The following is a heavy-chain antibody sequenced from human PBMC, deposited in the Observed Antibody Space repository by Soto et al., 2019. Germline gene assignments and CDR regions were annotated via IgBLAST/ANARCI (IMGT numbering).Heavy chain of an antibody. CDR3: ARLGQEIGDF. CDR1: GYDFTDFW. CDR2: IFPLDSDS. V-gene: IGHV5-51*01. J-gene: IGHJ4*02. Sequence: EVQLVQSGAEVKKPGESLKISCRISGYDFTDFWIGWVRQMPGKGLEWVGNIFPLDSDSRYTPSFQGQVTMSVDKSISTAYLQWSSLKASDSGTYYCARLGQEIGDFWGQGTLVTVSS. D-gene: IGHD2-21*01.